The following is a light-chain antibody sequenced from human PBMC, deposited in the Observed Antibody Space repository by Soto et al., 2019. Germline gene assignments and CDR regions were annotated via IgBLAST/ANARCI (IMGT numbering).Light chain of an antibody. CDR2: DAS. Sequence: DIQMTQSPSTLSASVGDRVTITCRASQSISSWLAWYQQKPGKAPKLLIYDASSLESGVPSRFSGSGSGTEFTLTISSLQPDDFATYYCQQYNSYPWTFGQVTMLEIK. J-gene: IGKJ2*01. V-gene: IGKV1-5*01. CDR3: QQYNSYPWT. CDR1: QSISSW.